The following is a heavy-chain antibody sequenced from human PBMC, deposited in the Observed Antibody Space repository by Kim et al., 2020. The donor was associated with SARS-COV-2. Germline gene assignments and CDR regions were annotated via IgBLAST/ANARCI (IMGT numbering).Heavy chain of an antibody. J-gene: IGHJ4*02. Sequence: GGSLRLSCAASGFTFSGYWMSWVRQAPGKGLEWVANIKQDGSEKYYVDSVKGRFTISRDNAKNSLYLQMNSLRAEDTAVYYCASLSRSLTGYYMAYWGQGTLVTVSS. V-gene: IGHV3-7*01. CDR1: GFTFSGYW. CDR3: ASLSRSLTGYYMAY. D-gene: IGHD3-9*01. CDR2: IKQDGSEK.